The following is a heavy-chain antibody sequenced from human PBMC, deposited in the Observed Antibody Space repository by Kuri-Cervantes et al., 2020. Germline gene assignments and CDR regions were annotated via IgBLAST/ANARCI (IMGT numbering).Heavy chain of an antibody. Sequence: GSLRLSCTVSGGSVSSGSYYWSWIRQPPGKGLEWIGYIYYSGSTNYNPSLKSRVTISVDTSKNQFSLKLSSVTAADTAVYYCARDRTSVVDPFDYWGQGTLVTVSS. J-gene: IGHJ4*02. CDR1: GGSVSSGSYY. CDR2: IYYSGST. D-gene: IGHD2-15*01. CDR3: ARDRTSVVDPFDY. V-gene: IGHV4-61*01.